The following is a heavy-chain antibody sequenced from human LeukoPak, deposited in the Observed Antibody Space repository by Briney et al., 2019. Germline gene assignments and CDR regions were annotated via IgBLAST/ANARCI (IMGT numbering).Heavy chain of an antibody. V-gene: IGHV4-34*01. J-gene: IGHJ4*02. CDR1: GGSFSGYY. CDR2: INHSGST. D-gene: IGHD3-22*01. Sequence: PSETLSLTCAVYGGSFSGYYWSWIRQPPGKGLEWIGEINHSGSTNYNPSLKSRVTISVDTSKNQFSLKLSSVTAADTAVYYCARGRGYYDSSGYFVQYYFDYWGQGTLVTVSS. CDR3: ARGRGYYDSSGYFVQYYFDY.